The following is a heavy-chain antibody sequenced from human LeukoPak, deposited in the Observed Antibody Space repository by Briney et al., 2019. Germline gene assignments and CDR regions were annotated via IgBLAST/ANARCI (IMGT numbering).Heavy chain of an antibody. CDR2: ISNSGSTT. Sequence: KPGGSLRLSCAASGFTFTDYYMSWIRQAPGKGLEWVSYISNSGSTTNYADSVKGRFTISRDNAKNSLYLQMNSLRAEDTAVYYCARVGSIAAAGPVDYWGQGTLVTVSP. D-gene: IGHD6-13*01. CDR3: ARVGSIAAAGPVDY. CDR1: GFTFTDYY. V-gene: IGHV3-11*04. J-gene: IGHJ4*02.